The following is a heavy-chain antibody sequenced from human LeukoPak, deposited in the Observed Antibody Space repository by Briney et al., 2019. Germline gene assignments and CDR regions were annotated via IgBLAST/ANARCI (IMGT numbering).Heavy chain of an antibody. J-gene: IGHJ6*04. CDR3: AGRSVGAPVRFV. CDR2: IYYSGST. D-gene: IGHD1-26*01. CDR1: GGSSSDYL. Sequence: PSETLSLTCTVSGGSSSDYLWSWIRQPPGKGLEWIGYIYYSGSTNYNPSLKSRVAISLDTSKTHFSLSLTSVTAADTAVYYCAGRSVGAPVRFVWGKGTTVTVSS. V-gene: IGHV4-59*08.